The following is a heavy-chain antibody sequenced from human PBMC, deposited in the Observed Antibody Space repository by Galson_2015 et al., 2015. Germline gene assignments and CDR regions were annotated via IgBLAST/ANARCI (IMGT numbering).Heavy chain of an antibody. CDR1: GGSFSGYY. CDR3: ARVLRSGRTQDY. Sequence: ETLSLTCAVYGGSFSGYYWSWIRQPPGKGLEWIGEINHSGSTNYNPSLKSRVTISVDTSKNQFSLKLSSVTAADTTVYYCARVLRSGRTQDYWGQGTLVTVSS. D-gene: IGHD3-3*01. CDR2: INHSGST. J-gene: IGHJ4*02. V-gene: IGHV4-34*01.